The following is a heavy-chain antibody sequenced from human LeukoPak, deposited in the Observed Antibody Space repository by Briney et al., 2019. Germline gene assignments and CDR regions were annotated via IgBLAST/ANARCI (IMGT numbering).Heavy chain of an antibody. CDR3: ARVSSSWYSPFDP. D-gene: IGHD6-13*01. CDR2: IYYSGST. Sequence: SETLSLTCTVSGGSISSYYWSWIRQPPGKGLEWIGYIYYSGSTNYNPSLKSRVTISVDTSKNQFSLKLSSMTAADTAVYYCARVSSSWYSPFDPWGQGTLVTVSS. CDR1: GGSISSYY. V-gene: IGHV4-59*12. J-gene: IGHJ5*02.